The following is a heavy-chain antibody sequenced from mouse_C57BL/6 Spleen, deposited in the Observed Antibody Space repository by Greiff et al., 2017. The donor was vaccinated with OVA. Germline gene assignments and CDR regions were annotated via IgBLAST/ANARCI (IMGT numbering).Heavy chain of an antibody. CDR3: ARRFITTVVATRYVDV. Sequence: QVQLQQPGAELVKPGASVKLSCKASGYTFTSYWMHWVKQRPGRGLEWIGRIDPNSGGTKYNEKFKSKATLTVDKPSSTAYMQLSSLTSEDSAVYYCARRFITTVVATRYVDVWGTGTTVTVSS. CDR1: GYTFTSYW. CDR2: IDPNSGGT. D-gene: IGHD1-1*01. V-gene: IGHV1-62-3*01. J-gene: IGHJ1*03.